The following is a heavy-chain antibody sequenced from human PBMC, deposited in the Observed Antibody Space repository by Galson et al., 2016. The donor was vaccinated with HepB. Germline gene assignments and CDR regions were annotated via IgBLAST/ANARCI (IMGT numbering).Heavy chain of an antibody. CDR3: ARGRQWLTVTLIAEYFQH. CDR2: IKQDGSEK. D-gene: IGHD6-19*01. CDR1: GFTFSSYW. J-gene: IGHJ1*01. Sequence: SLRLSCAASGFTFSSYWMSWVRQAPGKGLEWVANIKQDGSEKYYVDSVKGRFTISRDNAKNSLYLQMNSLRAEDTAVYYCARGRQWLTVTLIAEYFQHWGQGTLVTVPS. V-gene: IGHV3-7*01.